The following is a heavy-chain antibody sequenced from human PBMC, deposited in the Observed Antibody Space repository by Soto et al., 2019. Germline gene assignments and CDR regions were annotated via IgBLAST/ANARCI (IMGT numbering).Heavy chain of an antibody. Sequence: SETLSLTCTVSGGSISSGSYYWIWIRHHPGKGLEWIGYIFYSGSTYYNPSLKSRVTISVDTSKNQFSLKLSSVTAADTALYYCARGITISGVVYLDYWGQGTLVTVSS. CDR2: IFYSGST. V-gene: IGHV4-31*03. D-gene: IGHD3-3*01. CDR3: ARGITISGVVYLDY. CDR1: GGSISSGSYY. J-gene: IGHJ4*02.